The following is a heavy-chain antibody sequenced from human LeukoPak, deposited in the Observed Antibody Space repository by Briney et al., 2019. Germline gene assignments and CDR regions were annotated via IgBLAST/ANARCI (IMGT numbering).Heavy chain of an antibody. CDR2: INHSGST. J-gene: IGHJ4*02. CDR1: GGSFSGYY. D-gene: IGHD6-19*01. V-gene: IGHV4-34*01. Sequence: PSETLSLTCAVYGGSFSGYYWSWIRQPPGKGREWIGEINHSGSTNYNPSLKSRVTISVDTSKNQFSLKLSSVTAADTAVYYCARDGPLAVAYFDYWGQGTLVTVSS. CDR3: ARDGPLAVAYFDY.